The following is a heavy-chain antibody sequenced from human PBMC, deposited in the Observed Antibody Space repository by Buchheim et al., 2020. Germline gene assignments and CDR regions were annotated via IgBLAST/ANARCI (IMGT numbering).Heavy chain of an antibody. V-gene: IGHV1-46*01. CDR3: ARELAVDNHYYYYGMDV. D-gene: IGHD6-19*01. J-gene: IGHJ6*02. Sequence: QVQLVQSGAEVKKPGASVKVSCKASGYTFTSYYMHWVRQAPGQGLEWMGIINPSGGSTSYAQKFQGRVTMTRDTSMSTVYMGLSSLRSEDTAVYYCARELAVDNHYYYYGMDVWGQGTT. CDR1: GYTFTSYY. CDR2: INPSGGST.